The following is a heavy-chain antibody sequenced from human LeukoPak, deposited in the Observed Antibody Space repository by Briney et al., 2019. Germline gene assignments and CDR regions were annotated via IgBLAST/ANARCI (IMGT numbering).Heavy chain of an antibody. J-gene: IGHJ4*02. D-gene: IGHD6-13*01. CDR3: ARQARDLAAAGSADY. CDR1: GGSISGSSYY. CDR2: IYYSWST. Sequence: SETLSLTCTVSGGSISGSSYYWGWIHQPPGKGLEWIGSIYYSWSTYYNPSLKSRVTISVDTSKNQFSLKLSSVTAADTAVYYCARQARDLAAAGSADYWGQGTLVTVSS. V-gene: IGHV4-39*01.